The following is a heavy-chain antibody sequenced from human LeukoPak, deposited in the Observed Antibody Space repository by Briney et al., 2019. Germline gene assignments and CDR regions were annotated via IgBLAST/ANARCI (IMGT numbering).Heavy chain of an antibody. CDR1: GFTFSAYN. CDR2: ISYDGSNK. D-gene: IGHD6-13*01. CDR3: AKDRAGSWAIDY. V-gene: IGHV3-30*18. J-gene: IGHJ4*02. Sequence: GGSLRLSCAASGFTFSAYNMHWVRQAPGKGLEWVAVISYDGSNKYYADSVKGRFTISRDDSKNTLYLEMNSLNAEDTAVYYCAKDRAGSWAIDYWGQGTLVTVSS.